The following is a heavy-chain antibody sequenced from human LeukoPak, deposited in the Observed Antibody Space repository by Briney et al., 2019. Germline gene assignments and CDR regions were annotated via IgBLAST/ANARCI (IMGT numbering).Heavy chain of an antibody. Sequence: ASVKVSWKASGYTFTGYYMHWVRQAPGQGLEWMGWINPNSGGTNYAQKFQGRVTMTRDTSISTAYMELSRLRSDDTAVYYCARAPPSYCSSTSCYVDWFDPWGQGTLVTVSS. V-gene: IGHV1-2*02. CDR2: INPNSGGT. CDR3: ARAPPSYCSSTSCYVDWFDP. CDR1: GYTFTGYY. D-gene: IGHD2-2*01. J-gene: IGHJ5*02.